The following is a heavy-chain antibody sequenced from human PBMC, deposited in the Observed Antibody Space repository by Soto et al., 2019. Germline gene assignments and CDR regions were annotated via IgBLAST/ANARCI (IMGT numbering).Heavy chain of an antibody. CDR3: AGSTNYSRYHCGS. V-gene: IGHV3-53*01. J-gene: IGHJ4*01. CDR2: IDNNGDT. CDR1: GFSVSGNY. D-gene: IGHD1-20*01. Sequence: GGSLRLSCAASGFSVSGNYMSWVRQAPGKGPEWISVIDNNGDTNYADSVKGRFSISRGKYKNTVYLQMNSLRAEDTAVYQGAGSTNYSRYHCGSWRQETMFTVSS.